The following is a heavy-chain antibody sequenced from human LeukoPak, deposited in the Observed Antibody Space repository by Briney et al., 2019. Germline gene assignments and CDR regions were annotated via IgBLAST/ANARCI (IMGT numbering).Heavy chain of an antibody. CDR3: AKNGRYGDYAFLDY. V-gene: IGHV3-23*01. J-gene: IGHJ4*02. Sequence: GGSLRLSCAASGFTFSNAWMSWVRQAPGKGLEWVSAISGIGGSTYYADSVKGRFTISRDNSKNTLYLQMNSLRAEDTAVYYCAKNGRYGDYAFLDYWGQGTLVTVSS. CDR1: GFTFSNAW. CDR2: ISGIGGST. D-gene: IGHD4-17*01.